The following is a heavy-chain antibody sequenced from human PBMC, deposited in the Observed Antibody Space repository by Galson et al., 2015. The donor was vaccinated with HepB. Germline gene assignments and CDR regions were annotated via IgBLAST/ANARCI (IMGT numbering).Heavy chain of an antibody. Sequence: SLRLSCAASGFTFSSYAMSWVRQAPGKGLAWVSSISGRGGNTYYTDSVKGRFTISRDNSKEMVYLQMSSLRAEDTALYYCGKDPVRASYRPYGMDVGGQGTAFSVSS. J-gene: IGHJ6*02. CDR1: GFTFSSYA. V-gene: IGHV3-23*01. CDR3: GKDPVRASYRPYGMDV. CDR2: ISGRGGNT. D-gene: IGHD5-18*01.